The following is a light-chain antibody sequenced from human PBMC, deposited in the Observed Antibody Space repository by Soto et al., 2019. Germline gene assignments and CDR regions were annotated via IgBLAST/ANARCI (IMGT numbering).Light chain of an antibody. CDR3: SSYATSILEV. CDR2: DVS. V-gene: IGLV2-14*03. Sequence: QSALTQPASASGSPGQSITISCTGTSSDVGGYNFVSWYQQHPGKAPKLMIYDVSNRPSGVSDRFSGSKSGNTASLTIFGLQAEDEADYYCSSYATSILEVFGTGTKVTVL. CDR1: SSDVGGYNF. J-gene: IGLJ1*01.